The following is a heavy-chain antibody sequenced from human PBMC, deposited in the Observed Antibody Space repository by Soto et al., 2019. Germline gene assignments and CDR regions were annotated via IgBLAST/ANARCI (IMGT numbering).Heavy chain of an antibody. V-gene: IGHV1-46*03. CDR1: GDTFTSYY. CDR2: INPSGVRT. J-gene: IGHJ4*02. Sequence: QVQMVQSGAEVKKPGASVKVSFKASGDTFTSYYMHWVRQAPGQGLECMGIINPSGVRTRHAQKFKGRVTMTRNTSTSTVYMELSSLRSEDTAVYYCARTSGYGDYGSSFDYWGQGTLVTVSS. CDR3: ARTSGYGDYGSSFDY. D-gene: IGHD4-17*01.